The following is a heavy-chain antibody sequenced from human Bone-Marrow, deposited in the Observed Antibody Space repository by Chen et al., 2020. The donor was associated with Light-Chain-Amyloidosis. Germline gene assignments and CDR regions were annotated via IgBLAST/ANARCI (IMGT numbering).Heavy chain of an antibody. CDR1: GYTFPNYW. J-gene: IGHJ4*02. D-gene: IGHD5-12*01. CDR3: ARRRDGYNFDY. CDR2: IYPDDSDA. Sequence: EVQLEQSGPEVKKPGESLKISCKGSGYTFPNYWIGWVRQMPGKGLEWMGVIYPDDSDARYSPSFEGQVTISADKSITTXYXQWRSLKASDTAMYYCARRRDGYNFDYWGQGTLVTVSS. V-gene: IGHV5-51*01.